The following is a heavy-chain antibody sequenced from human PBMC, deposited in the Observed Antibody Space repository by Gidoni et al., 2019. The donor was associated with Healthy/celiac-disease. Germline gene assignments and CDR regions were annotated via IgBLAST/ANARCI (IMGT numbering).Heavy chain of an antibody. D-gene: IGHD3-10*01. Sequence: EVQLVESGGVLVKPGWSLRLSCAASGFTFSNSWMSWVRQAPGKGLEWVGRIKSKTDGGTTDYDEHVKGRFTISRDDSKNTLYLQMNSMKTEDTAVYYCTTDLGFRELFRNDAFDIWGQGTMVTVSS. J-gene: IGHJ3*02. CDR1: GFTFSNSW. CDR2: IKSKTDGGTT. CDR3: TTDLGFRELFRNDAFDI. V-gene: IGHV3-15*01.